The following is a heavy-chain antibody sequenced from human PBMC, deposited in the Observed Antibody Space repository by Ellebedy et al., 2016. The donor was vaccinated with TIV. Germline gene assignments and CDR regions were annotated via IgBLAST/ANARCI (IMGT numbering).Heavy chain of an antibody. J-gene: IGHJ5*02. Sequence: MPSETLSLTCTVSRVSITDPTYYWAWLRQPPGKGLDWLGTIFHSGTTYKSPALSSRGSMSVDTSRNQFSLALKSLTAADTAVYYCARHLRYSDWRILDLWGPGILVAVSS. CDR1: RVSITDPTYY. CDR2: IFHSGTT. D-gene: IGHD3-9*01. CDR3: ARHLRYSDWRILDL. V-gene: IGHV4-39*01.